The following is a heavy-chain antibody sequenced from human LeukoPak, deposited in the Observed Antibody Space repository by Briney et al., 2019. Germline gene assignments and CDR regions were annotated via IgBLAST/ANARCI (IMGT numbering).Heavy chain of an antibody. CDR1: GGSISSYY. Sequence: PSETLSLTCTVSGGSISSYYWSWIRQPPGKGLEWIGYIYTSGSTNYNPSLKSRVTISVDTSKNQFSLKLSSVTAADTAVYYCARSRIVVVPAAISYYYMDVWAKGPRSPSP. J-gene: IGHJ6*03. V-gene: IGHV4-4*09. CDR3: ARSRIVVVPAAISYYYMDV. D-gene: IGHD2-2*01. CDR2: IYTSGST.